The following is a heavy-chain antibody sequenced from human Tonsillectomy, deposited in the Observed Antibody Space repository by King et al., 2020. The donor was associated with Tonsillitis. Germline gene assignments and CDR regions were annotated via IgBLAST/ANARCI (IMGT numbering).Heavy chain of an antibody. CDR1: GFTFSSYT. Sequence: VQLVESGGGLVKPGGSLRLSCAASGFTFSSYTMNWVRQAPGKGLEWVSSISSSSSYIYYADSVKGRFTISRDNAKNSLYLQMNSLRAEDTAVYYCARRVITDYYYYYMDVWGKGTTVTVSS. J-gene: IGHJ6*03. CDR2: ISSSSSYI. V-gene: IGHV3-21*01. D-gene: IGHD2/OR15-2a*01. CDR3: ARRVITDYYYYYMDV.